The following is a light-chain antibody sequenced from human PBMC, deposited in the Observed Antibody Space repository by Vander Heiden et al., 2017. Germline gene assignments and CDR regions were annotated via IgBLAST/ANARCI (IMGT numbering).Light chain of an antibody. CDR1: SSNIGAGYD. CDR2: GNS. CDR3: QSYDSSLSGSVV. J-gene: IGLJ2*01. Sequence: QSVLTPPPSVSGAPGQRVTISCTSSSSNIGAGYDGHGDQQLPGTAPKLLIYGNSNRPSGVPDRFSGSKSGTSASLAITGLQAEDEADYYCQSYDSSLSGSVVFGGGTKLTVL. V-gene: IGLV1-40*01.